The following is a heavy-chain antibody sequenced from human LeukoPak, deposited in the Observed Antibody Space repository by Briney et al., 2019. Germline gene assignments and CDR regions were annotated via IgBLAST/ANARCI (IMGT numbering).Heavy chain of an antibody. CDR1: GYTFTSYG. CDR2: ISTYNGNT. Sequence: ASVKVSCKASGYTFTSYGVSWVRQAPGQGLEWIGGISTYNGNTNYAQKFQGRVNMTTDTSTSTAYMELRSLRSDDTAVYYCARDQGYYFDYWGQGTLVTVSS. J-gene: IGHJ4*02. CDR3: ARDQGYYFDY. V-gene: IGHV1-18*01.